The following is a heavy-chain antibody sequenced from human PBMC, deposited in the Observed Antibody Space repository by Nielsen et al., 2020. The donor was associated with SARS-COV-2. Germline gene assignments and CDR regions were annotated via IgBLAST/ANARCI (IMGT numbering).Heavy chain of an antibody. Sequence: SETLSLTCTVSGGSLSSRNYYWGWIRQPPGKGLEWIGTIYYSGSVSYSPSLRGRVTISVDTSKKHFSLKLTSVTAADTAVYFCARGDIAVVPAAMFRGDDAFDIWGQGTMVRVSS. D-gene: IGHD2-2*01. CDR2: IYYSGSV. CDR1: GGSLSSRNYY. CDR3: ARGDIAVVPAAMFRGDDAFDI. V-gene: IGHV4-39*02. J-gene: IGHJ3*02.